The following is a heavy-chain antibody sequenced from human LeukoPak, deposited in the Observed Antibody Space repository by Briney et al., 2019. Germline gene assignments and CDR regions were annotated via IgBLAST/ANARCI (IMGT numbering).Heavy chain of an antibody. D-gene: IGHD3-16*02. CDR2: IYYSGST. Sequence: SETLSLTCTVSGGSISSYYWSWFRQPPGKGLEWIGYIYYSGSTNHNPSLKSRVTISVDTSKNQFSLKLSSVTAADTAVYYCARGGVYDYVWGSYRNNWFDPWGRGTLVTVSS. J-gene: IGHJ5*02. V-gene: IGHV4-59*01. CDR1: GGSISSYY. CDR3: ARGGVYDYVWGSYRNNWFDP.